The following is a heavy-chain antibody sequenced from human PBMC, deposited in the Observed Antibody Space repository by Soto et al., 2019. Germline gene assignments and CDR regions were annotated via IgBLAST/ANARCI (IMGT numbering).Heavy chain of an antibody. CDR1: GGSVSDETYY. CDR3: ARTTAVPNTLRSRYFFDY. V-gene: IGHV4-61*01. J-gene: IGHJ4*02. Sequence: SETLSLTCSVSGGSVSDETYYWIWIRRPPWKRLEWIGYVYYSGTTNYNPSLKSRVTISVDLSKNRFSLRLSSVTTADTALYYCARTTAVPNTLRSRYFFDYWGQGTLVTVSS. CDR2: VYYSGTT. D-gene: IGHD4-17*01.